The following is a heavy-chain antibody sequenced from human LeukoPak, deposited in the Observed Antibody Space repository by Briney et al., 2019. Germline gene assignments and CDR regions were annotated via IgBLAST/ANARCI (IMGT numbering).Heavy chain of an antibody. CDR1: GLTFRDAW. CDR3: AWMATVLSVDV. V-gene: IGHV3-15*01. Sequence: RPGGSLRLSCVVSGLTFRDAWISWVRQAPGKGLEWIGRIKGRTYSETADFAAPVKGRFTLSRDDSKNTVYLQMNSLNTEDTAMYFCAWMATVLSVDVWGQGTLSPSPQ. J-gene: IGHJ4*02. D-gene: IGHD5-24*01. CDR2: IKGRTYSETA.